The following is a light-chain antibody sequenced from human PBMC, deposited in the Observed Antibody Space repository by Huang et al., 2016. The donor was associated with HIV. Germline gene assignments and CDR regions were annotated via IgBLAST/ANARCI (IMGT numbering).Light chain of an antibody. CDR3: QQYGSSQTIT. CDR1: QSVSSNY. J-gene: IGKJ5*01. V-gene: IGKV3-20*01. CDR2: GAS. Sequence: DNVLTQSPGTLSLSPGERATLSCRASQSVSSNYLVWYQQKPGQAPRLLIYGASSRATGIPDRCSGSGSGTDFTLTISRLEPEDFAVYYCQQYGSSQTITFGQGTRLEIK.